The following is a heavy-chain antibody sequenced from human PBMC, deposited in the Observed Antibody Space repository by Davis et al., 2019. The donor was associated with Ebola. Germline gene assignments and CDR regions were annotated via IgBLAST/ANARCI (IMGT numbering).Heavy chain of an antibody. CDR2: ISISSSYI. Sequence: GESLKISCAASGFTFSSYTMNWVRQAPGKGLEWVSSISISSSYIYYADSVRGRFTISRDNAKNPLYLQMNSLRDEDTAVYYCARVVSGWNYRLDYWGQGTLVTVSS. D-gene: IGHD1-7*01. V-gene: IGHV3-21*01. CDR3: ARVVSGWNYRLDY. J-gene: IGHJ4*02. CDR1: GFTFSSYT.